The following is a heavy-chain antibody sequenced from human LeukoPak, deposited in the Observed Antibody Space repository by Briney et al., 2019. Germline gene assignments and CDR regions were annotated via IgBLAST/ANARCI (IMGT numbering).Heavy chain of an antibody. Sequence: GASVKVSCKASGGTFSSYAISWVRQAPGQGLEWMGGIIPIFGTANYAQKFQGRVTITADESTSTAYMELSSLRSEDTAVYYCARSRGAVAVFDYWGQGTLVTVSS. D-gene: IGHD6-19*01. CDR2: IIPIFGTA. J-gene: IGHJ4*02. CDR3: ARSRGAVAVFDY. CDR1: GGTFSSYA. V-gene: IGHV1-69*01.